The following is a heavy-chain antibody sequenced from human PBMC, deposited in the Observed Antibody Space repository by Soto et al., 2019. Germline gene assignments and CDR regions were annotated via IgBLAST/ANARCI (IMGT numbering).Heavy chain of an antibody. CDR2: IYPGDSDT. CDR3: ARHHQWPVHDDAFDI. V-gene: IGHV5-51*01. J-gene: IGHJ3*02. CDR1: GYSFTSYW. D-gene: IGHD6-19*01. Sequence: PGESLKISCKGSGYSFTSYWIGWVRQMPGKGLEWMGIIYPGDSDTRYSPSFQGQVTISADKSISTAYLQWSSLKASDTAMYYCARHHQWPVHDDAFDIWGQGTMVTVSS.